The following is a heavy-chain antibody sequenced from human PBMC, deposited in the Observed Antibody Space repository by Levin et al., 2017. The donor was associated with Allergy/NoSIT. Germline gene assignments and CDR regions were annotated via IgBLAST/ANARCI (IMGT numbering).Heavy chain of an antibody. J-gene: IGHJ6*02. CDR1: GFTFPEYG. V-gene: IGHV3-23*01. D-gene: IGHD3-3*01. Sequence: GSLRLSCAASGFTFPEYGMSWVRQAPGKGLEWVSIISGSRGRTYYADSVKGRFTISGDTSRNTLYLEMNSLRAEDTALYYCARSGGRSTFFGVAVPGYYGLDVWGQGTTVTVSS. CDR2: ISGSRGRT. CDR3: ARSGGRSTFFGVAVPGYYGLDV.